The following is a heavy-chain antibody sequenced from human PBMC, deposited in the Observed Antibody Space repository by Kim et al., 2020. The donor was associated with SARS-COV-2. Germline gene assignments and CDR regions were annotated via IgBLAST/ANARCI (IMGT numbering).Heavy chain of an antibody. Sequence: GGSLRLSCAASGFTFSSYGMHWVRQAPGKGLEWVAVISYDGSNKYYADSVKGRFTISRDNSKNTLYLQMNSLRAEDTAVYYCAKEADSSGWYDWFDPWGQGTLVTVSS. V-gene: IGHV3-30*18. CDR2: ISYDGSNK. CDR1: GFTFSSYG. J-gene: IGHJ5*02. CDR3: AKEADSSGWYDWFDP. D-gene: IGHD6-19*01.